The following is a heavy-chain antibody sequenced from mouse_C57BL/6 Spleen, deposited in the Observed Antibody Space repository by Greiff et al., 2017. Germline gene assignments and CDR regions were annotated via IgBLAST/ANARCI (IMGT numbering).Heavy chain of an antibody. D-gene: IGHD2-4*01. J-gene: IGHJ1*03. V-gene: IGHV7-3*01. Sequence: EVMLVESGGGLVQPGGSLSLSCAASGFTFTDYYMSCVRQPPGKALEWLGFIRNKANGYTTEYSASVKGRFTISRDNSQSILYLQMNALRAEDSATYYCAREIYYDYDGYFDVWGTGTTVTVSS. CDR1: GFTFTDYY. CDR2: IRNKANGYTT. CDR3: AREIYYDYDGYFDV.